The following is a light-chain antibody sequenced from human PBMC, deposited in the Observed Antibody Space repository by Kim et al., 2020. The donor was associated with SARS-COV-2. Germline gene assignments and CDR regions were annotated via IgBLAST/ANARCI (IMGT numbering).Light chain of an antibody. V-gene: IGKV2-24*01. CDR2: KTS. CDR1: QSLLHSNGDTF. CDR3: TQSTQLPYT. J-gene: IGKJ2*01. Sequence: DIVMTQTPLSSPVTLGQPASISCRSSQSLLHSNGDTFLSWLHQRPGQPPRLLIYKTSIRLPGVPDRFSGSGAGSDFTLKISRVEAEDVGIYYCTQSTQLPYTFGRGTRLYIK.